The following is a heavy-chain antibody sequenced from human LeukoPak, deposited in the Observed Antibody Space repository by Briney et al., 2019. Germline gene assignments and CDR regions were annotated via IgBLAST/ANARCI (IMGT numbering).Heavy chain of an antibody. D-gene: IGHD1-1*01. CDR3: ARVGDWNDLVY. J-gene: IGHJ4*02. V-gene: IGHV4-59*01. Sequence: SETLSLTCTVSGGSISNYYWSWIRQPPGKGLEYIGYISYSGGTNYNPSLKSRVTISVDTSKNQFSLKLSSVTPADPAVNYCARVGDWNDLVYWGQGTLVTVSS. CDR1: GGSISNYY. CDR2: ISYSGGT.